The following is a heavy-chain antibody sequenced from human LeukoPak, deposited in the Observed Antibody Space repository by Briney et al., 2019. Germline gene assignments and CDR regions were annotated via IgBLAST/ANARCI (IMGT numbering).Heavy chain of an antibody. CDR3: AKDRDGHYYDSSGYSRSPPTVAY. CDR1: GFTFSSYG. CDR2: ISYDGSNK. J-gene: IGHJ4*01. V-gene: IGHV3-30*18. Sequence: PGGSLRLSCAASGFTFSSYGMHWVRQAPGKGLEWVAVISYDGSNKYYADSVKGRFTISRDNSKNTLYLQMNSLRAEDTAVYYCAKDRDGHYYDSSGYSRSPPTVAYRGHGNLVTVSS. D-gene: IGHD3-22*01.